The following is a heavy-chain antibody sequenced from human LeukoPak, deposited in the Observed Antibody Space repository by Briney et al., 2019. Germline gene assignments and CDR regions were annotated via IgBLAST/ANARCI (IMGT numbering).Heavy chain of an antibody. CDR2: MNPNSGNT. V-gene: IGHV1-8*01. Sequence: ASVKVSCKASGNTFTTYDINWVRQATRQGLEWMGWMNPNSGNTGYAQKFQGRVTMTRNTSITTAYMELGSLRSEDTAVYYCARAFSSGYHSYDAFDLWGQGTMVTVSS. CDR1: GNTFTTYD. D-gene: IGHD5-12*01. J-gene: IGHJ3*01. CDR3: ARAFSSGYHSYDAFDL.